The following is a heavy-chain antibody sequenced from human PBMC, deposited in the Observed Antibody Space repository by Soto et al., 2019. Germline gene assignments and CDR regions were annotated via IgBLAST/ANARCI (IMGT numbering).Heavy chain of an antibody. J-gene: IGHJ6*02. V-gene: IGHV1-18*01. CDR3: ARTDDPPYYYYGMDV. CDR2: ISAYNGNT. D-gene: IGHD1-1*01. Sequence: QVQLVQSGAEVKKPGASVKVSCKASGYTFTSYGISWVRQAPGQGLEWMGWISAYNGNTNYAQKLQGRVTMTTDTSTSRAYRELRSLRSDDTAVYYCARTDDPPYYYYGMDVWGQGTTVTVSS. CDR1: GYTFTSYG.